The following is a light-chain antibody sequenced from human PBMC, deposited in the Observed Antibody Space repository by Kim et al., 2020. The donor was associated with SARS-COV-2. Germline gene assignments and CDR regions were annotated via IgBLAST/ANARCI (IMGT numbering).Light chain of an antibody. Sequence: DIQMTQSPSTLSASVGDRITITCRASQSVRSWLAWYQQKPGNAPNLLIYKASTVESGVPSRFSGSRSGTEFTLTISSLQPDDFATYYCQQYSNYPLTFGGGTKVEI. CDR2: KAS. CDR1: QSVRSW. J-gene: IGKJ4*01. CDR3: QQYSNYPLT. V-gene: IGKV1-5*03.